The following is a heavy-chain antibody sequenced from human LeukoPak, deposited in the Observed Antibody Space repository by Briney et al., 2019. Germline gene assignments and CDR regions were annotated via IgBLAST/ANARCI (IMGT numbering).Heavy chain of an antibody. V-gene: IGHV3-73*01. Sequence: GGSLRLSCAASGFTFSGFTMHWVGRASEKGLEWIGRIRTKANLYATTYAASVNGRFAISRDDSENTAYLHMNSLKTEDTAVYYCTRRATAGENWLDPWGQGNMVTVSS. D-gene: IGHD6-13*01. J-gene: IGHJ5*02. CDR2: IRTKANLYAT. CDR3: TRRATAGENWLDP. CDR1: GFTFSGFT.